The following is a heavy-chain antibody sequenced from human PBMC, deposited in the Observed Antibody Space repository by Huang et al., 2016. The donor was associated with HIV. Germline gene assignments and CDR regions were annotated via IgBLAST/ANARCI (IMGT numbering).Heavy chain of an antibody. V-gene: IGHV3-30*02. CDR3: ARDGYNYAFDY. D-gene: IGHD5-12*01. CDR1: GFTFSKYV. J-gene: IGHJ4*02. Sequence: QVQLVESGGGVVQPGGSLRLACDASGFTFSKYVIHWVRQAPGKGVGWVAFIWDDGSNEYYADSVKGRFTISRDNSKTLYLQMKSLRAEDTAVYYCARDGYNYAFDYWGQGTLVTVSS. CDR2: IWDDGSNE.